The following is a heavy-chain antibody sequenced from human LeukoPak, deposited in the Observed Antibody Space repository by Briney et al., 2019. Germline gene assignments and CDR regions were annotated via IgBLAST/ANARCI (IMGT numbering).Heavy chain of an antibody. V-gene: IGHV3-21*04. D-gene: IGHD3-22*01. CDR2: ISSSSSYI. Sequence: PGGSLRLSCAASGFTFSTYSMNWVRQAPGKGLEWVSSISSSSSYIYYADSVKGRFTISRDNSKNTLYLQMNSLRAEDTAVYYCAKDLGSYDSSVAAPIGWFDPWGQGTLVTVSS. CDR1: GFTFSTYS. CDR3: AKDLGSYDSSVAAPIGWFDP. J-gene: IGHJ5*02.